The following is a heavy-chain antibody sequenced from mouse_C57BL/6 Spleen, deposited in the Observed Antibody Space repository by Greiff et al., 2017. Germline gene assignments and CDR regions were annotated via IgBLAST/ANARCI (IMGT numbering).Heavy chain of an antibody. D-gene: IGHD1-1*01. V-gene: IGHV6-6*01. CDR1: GFTFSDAW. CDR2: IRNKANNHAT. CDR3: TRLRGGYYGSTWYFDV. Sequence: EVKLMESGGGLVQPGGSMKLSCAASGFTFSDAWMDWVCQSPEKGLEWVAEIRNKANNHATYYAESVKGRFTISRDDSKSSVYLQMNSLRAEDTGIYYCTRLRGGYYGSTWYFDVWGTGTTVTVSS. J-gene: IGHJ1*03.